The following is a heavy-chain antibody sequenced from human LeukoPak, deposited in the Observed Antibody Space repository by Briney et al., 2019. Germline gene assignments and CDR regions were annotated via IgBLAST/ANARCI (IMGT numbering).Heavy chain of an antibody. V-gene: IGHV4-59*01. Sequence: SETLSLTCTVSGGSISSYYWSWIRQPPGKGLEWIGYIYYSGSTNYNPSLKSRVTISVDTSKNQFSLKVSSVTAADTAVYYCARGRDCSSTSCYSGYYYYGMDVWGQGTTVTVSS. CDR3: ARGRDCSSTSCYSGYYYYGMDV. CDR1: GGSISSYY. J-gene: IGHJ6*02. D-gene: IGHD2-2*02. CDR2: IYYSGST.